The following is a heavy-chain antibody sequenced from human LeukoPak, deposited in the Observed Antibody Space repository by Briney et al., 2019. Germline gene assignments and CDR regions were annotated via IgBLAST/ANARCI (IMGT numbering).Heavy chain of an antibody. Sequence: GESLRISCKGSGYSFASYWIGWVRQMPGKGLEWMGIIYPGDSDTRYSPSFQGQVTISADKPIGTAHLQWTSLKASDTAMYYCARRSSIAVRLFDYWAREPWSPSPQ. V-gene: IGHV5-51*01. CDR3: ARRSSIAVRLFDY. J-gene: IGHJ4*02. CDR2: IYPGDSDT. CDR1: GYSFASYW. D-gene: IGHD6-6*01.